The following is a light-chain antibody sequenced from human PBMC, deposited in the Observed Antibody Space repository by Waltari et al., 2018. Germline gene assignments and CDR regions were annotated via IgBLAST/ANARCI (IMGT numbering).Light chain of an antibody. CDR2: DDS. V-gene: IGLV3-21*02. CDR3: QVWDIDSDHPV. CDR1: HIGRKN. Sequence: SFVLTQPPSVSVAPGQTARITCGANHIGRKNVHWYQQKSGQAPVLVVYDDSDRPSGIPERFSGSNSGNTATLTISRVEAGDEADFYCQVWDIDSDHPVFGTGTTVTVL. J-gene: IGLJ1*01.